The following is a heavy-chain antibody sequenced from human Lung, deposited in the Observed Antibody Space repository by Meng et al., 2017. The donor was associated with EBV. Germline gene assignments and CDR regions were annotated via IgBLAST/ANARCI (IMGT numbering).Heavy chain of an antibody. CDR3: ARARSIAAAVIDY. CDR2: IYYSGST. CDR1: GGSISSGDYY. Sequence: QVQRQESGPGLVKPSQTLSRTCTVSGGSISSGDYYWSWIRQPPGKGLEWIGYIYYSGSTYYNPSLKSRVTISVDTSKNQFSLKLSSVTAADTAVYYCARARSIAAAVIDYWGQGTLVTVSS. D-gene: IGHD6-13*01. V-gene: IGHV4-30-4*01. J-gene: IGHJ4*02.